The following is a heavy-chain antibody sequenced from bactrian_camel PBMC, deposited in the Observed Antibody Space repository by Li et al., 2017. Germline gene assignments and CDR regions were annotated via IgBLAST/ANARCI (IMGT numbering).Heavy chain of an antibody. V-gene: IGHV3S63*01. D-gene: IGHD3*01. J-gene: IGHJ4*01. Sequence: QVQLVESGGGSVQAGGSLRLSCTASRSTYWYCLGWFRQVPGKDREGVAVIYANDDTTYYADAVKGRFTISQDNAKNTLYLQMNSLKPEDTAIYYCAAASGRWLTGLLDQRTYNYWGRGTQVTVS. CDR1: RSTYWYC. CDR2: IYANDDTT. CDR3: AAASGRWLTGLLDQRTYNY.